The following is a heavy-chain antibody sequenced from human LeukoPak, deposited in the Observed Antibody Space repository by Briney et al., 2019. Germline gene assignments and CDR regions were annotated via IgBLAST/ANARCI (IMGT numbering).Heavy chain of an antibody. CDR2: ISYDGSNK. D-gene: IGHD5-12*01. V-gene: IGHV3-30-3*01. CDR1: GFTFSSYA. CDR3: ARDLRPLIVALPVY. J-gene: IGHJ4*02. Sequence: GGSLRLSCAASGFTFSSYAMHWVRQAPGKGLEWVAVISYDGSNKYYADSVKGRFTISRDNSKNTLCLQMNSLRAEDTAVYYCARDLRPLIVALPVYWGQGTLVTVSS.